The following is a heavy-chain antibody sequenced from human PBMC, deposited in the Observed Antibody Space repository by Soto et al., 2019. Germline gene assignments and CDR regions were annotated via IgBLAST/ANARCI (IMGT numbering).Heavy chain of an antibody. J-gene: IGHJ4*02. Sequence: EVQLLESGGGLVQPGGSLRLSCAASGFTFSSYAMSWVRQAPGKGLEWVSAISGSGGSTYYADSVKGRFTISRDNSKNTLYLQMNSLRAEDTAVYYCAKEGPILYDSIWGSYRFDYWGQGTLVTVSS. CDR2: ISGSGGST. V-gene: IGHV3-23*01. CDR3: AKEGPILYDSIWGSYRFDY. CDR1: GFTFSSYA. D-gene: IGHD3-16*02.